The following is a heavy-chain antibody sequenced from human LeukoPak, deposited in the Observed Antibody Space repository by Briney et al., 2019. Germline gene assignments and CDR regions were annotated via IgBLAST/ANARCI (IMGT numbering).Heavy chain of an antibody. V-gene: IGHV4-34*01. CDR3: ASGYFNY. D-gene: IGHD7-27*01. Sequence: SETLSLTCAVYGGSFSGYYWSWIRQPPGKGLEWIGEINHSGSTNYNPSLKSRVTISVDTSKNQFSLKLSSVTAADTAVYYCASGYFNYWGQGTLVTVSS. CDR1: GGSFSGYY. CDR2: INHSGST. J-gene: IGHJ4*02.